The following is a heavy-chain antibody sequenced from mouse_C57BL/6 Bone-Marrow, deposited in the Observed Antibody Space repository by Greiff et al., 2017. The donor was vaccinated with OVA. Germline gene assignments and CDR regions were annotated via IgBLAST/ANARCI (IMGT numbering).Heavy chain of an antibody. D-gene: IGHD2-4*01. V-gene: IGHV1-54*01. CDR1: GYAFTNYL. CDR2: INPGSGGT. CDR3: ARCRDYDYPCDY. J-gene: IGHJ2*01. Sequence: VKLMESGAELVRPGTSVKVSCKASGYAFTNYLIEWVKQRPGQGLEWIGVINPGSGGTNYNEKFKCKATLTADKSSSTAYMQLSSLTSEDSAVYCCARCRDYDYPCDYWGQGTTLTVSS.